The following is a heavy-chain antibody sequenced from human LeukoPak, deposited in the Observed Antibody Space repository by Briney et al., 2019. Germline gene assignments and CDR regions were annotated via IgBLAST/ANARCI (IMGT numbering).Heavy chain of an antibody. CDR2: ISTSSSYI. CDR3: ARGLRMDIVVVVAATFVVY. Sequence: GGSLRLSCAASGFTFSSYSMNWVRQAPGKGLEWVSSISTSSSYIYYADSVKGRFTISRDNAKNSLYLQMNSLRAEDTAVYYCARGLRMDIVVVVAATFVVYWGQGTLVTVSS. J-gene: IGHJ4*02. CDR1: GFTFSSYS. V-gene: IGHV3-21*01. D-gene: IGHD2-15*01.